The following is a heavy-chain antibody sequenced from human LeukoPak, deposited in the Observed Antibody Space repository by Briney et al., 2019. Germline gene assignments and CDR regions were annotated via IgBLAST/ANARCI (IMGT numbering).Heavy chain of an antibody. CDR1: GFTFSSYA. V-gene: IGHV3-23*01. CDR3: AKDLQVERVAER. CDR2: ISGSGGSS. J-gene: IGHJ4*02. D-gene: IGHD1-1*01. Sequence: GGSLRLSCAASGFTFSSYAMSWVRQAPGKGLEWVSAISGSGGSSYNADSVKGRFTISRDNSKNTLYLQMNSLRAEDTAVYYCAKDLQVERVAERWGQGTLVTVSS.